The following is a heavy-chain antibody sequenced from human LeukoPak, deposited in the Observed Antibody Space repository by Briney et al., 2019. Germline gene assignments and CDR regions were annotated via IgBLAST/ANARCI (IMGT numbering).Heavy chain of an antibody. CDR2: ISGSGGRT. J-gene: IGHJ6*03. CDR3: AKGSKEVLFTRDHHMDV. Sequence: GGSLRLSCAASRFTFRSYAMSWVRQAPGKGLEWVSAISGSGGRTYYADSVKGRFTISRDNSKNTLYLQMNSLRAEDTAVYYCAKGSKEVLFTRDHHMDVWGKGTTVT. D-gene: IGHD3-3*01. V-gene: IGHV3-23*01. CDR1: RFTFRSYA.